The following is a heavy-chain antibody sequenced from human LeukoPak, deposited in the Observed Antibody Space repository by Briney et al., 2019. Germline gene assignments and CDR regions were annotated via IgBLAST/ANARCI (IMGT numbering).Heavy chain of an antibody. D-gene: IGHD6-13*01. V-gene: IGHV4-31*03. J-gene: IGHJ4*02. Sequence: PSETLSLTCTVSGGSISSGGYYWSWIRQHPGKGLEWIGYIYYSGSTYYNPSLKSRVTISVDTSKNQFSLKLSSVTAADTAVYYCARDRTYSSSWYYFDYWGQGTLVTVSP. CDR2: IYYSGST. CDR3: ARDRTYSSSWYYFDY. CDR1: GGSISSGGYY.